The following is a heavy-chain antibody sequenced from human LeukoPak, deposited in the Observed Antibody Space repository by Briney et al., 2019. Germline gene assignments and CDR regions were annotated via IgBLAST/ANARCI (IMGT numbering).Heavy chain of an antibody. CDR2: INPDSGGT. CDR3: ARDAYYGSGSYPY. J-gene: IGHJ4*02. CDR1: GYTFMDYY. D-gene: IGHD3-10*01. Sequence: ASVKVSCKASGYTFMDYYMHWVRQAPGQGLEWMGWINPDSGGTNYAQKLQGRVTMTRDTSISTAYMELSRLRSDDTAVYYCARDAYYGSGSYPYWGQGTLVTVSS. V-gene: IGHV1-2*02.